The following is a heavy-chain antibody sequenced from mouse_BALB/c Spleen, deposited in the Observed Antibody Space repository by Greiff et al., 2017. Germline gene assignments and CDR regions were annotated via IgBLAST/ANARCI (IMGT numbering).Heavy chain of an antibody. CDR3: ARKGYDYDSMDY. D-gene: IGHD2-4*01. J-gene: IGHJ4*01. Sequence: QVQLQQSGAELVKPGASVKLSCKTSGYTFTSYWIQWVKQRPGQGLGWIGEIFPGTGTTYYNEKFKGKATLTIDTSSSTAYMQLSSLTSEDSAVYFCARKGYDYDSMDYWGQGTSVTVSS. V-gene: IGHV1S132*01. CDR1: GYTFTSYW. CDR2: IFPGTGTT.